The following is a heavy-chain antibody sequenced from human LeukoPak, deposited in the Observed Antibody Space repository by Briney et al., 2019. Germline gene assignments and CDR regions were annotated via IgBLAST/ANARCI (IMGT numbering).Heavy chain of an antibody. J-gene: IGHJ3*02. D-gene: IGHD2-21*02. Sequence: GGSLRLSCAASGFTFSSYWMSWVRQAPGKGLEWVANIKQDGSEKYYVDSVKGRFTISRDNAKNSLYPQMNSLRAEDTAVYYCARDWRTYCGGDCFADAFDIWGQGTMVTVSS. CDR3: ARDWRTYCGGDCFADAFDI. V-gene: IGHV3-7*01. CDR1: GFTFSSYW. CDR2: IKQDGSEK.